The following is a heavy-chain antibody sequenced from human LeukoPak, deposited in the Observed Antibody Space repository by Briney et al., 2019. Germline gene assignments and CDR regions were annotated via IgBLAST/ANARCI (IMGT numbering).Heavy chain of an antibody. Sequence: GGSLSLSCATSGFTFSNAWMNWVRQGPGKGLEWVGRIKSRTSGGTTDYAAPVKGRFTISRDDSKNMVYLQMDSLKTEDTAVYYCTIWFGEPPYAFDIWGQGTVVTVSS. D-gene: IGHD3-10*01. J-gene: IGHJ3*02. CDR2: IKSRTSGGTT. V-gene: IGHV3-15*01. CDR3: TIWFGEPPYAFDI. CDR1: GFTFSNAW.